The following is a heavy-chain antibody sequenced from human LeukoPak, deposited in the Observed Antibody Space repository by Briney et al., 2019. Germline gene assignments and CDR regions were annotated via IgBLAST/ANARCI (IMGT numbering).Heavy chain of an antibody. CDR3: ARDPVRDGYPYSFDY. V-gene: IGHV3-33*01. J-gene: IGHJ4*02. Sequence: GRSLRLSCAASGFTFSNYGMHWVRQAPGKGLEWVAVIWYDGSNKYYADSVKGRFTISRDNSKNTLYLQMDSLRGEDTAVYYCARDPVRDGYPYSFDYWGQGTLVTVSS. CDR2: IWYDGSNK. CDR1: GFTFSNYG. D-gene: IGHD5-24*01.